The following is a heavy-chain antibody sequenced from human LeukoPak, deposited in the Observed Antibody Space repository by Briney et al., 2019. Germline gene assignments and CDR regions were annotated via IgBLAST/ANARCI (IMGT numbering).Heavy chain of an antibody. V-gene: IGHV3-23*01. Sequence: AGGSLRLSCAASGFTFSSYAMSWVRQGPGKGLEWVSGISGSVGSTYYADSVKGRFTVSRDNSKNTLYLQMNSLRAEDTAVYYCAKDQGYSGYGPGDSWGQGTLVTVSS. J-gene: IGHJ4*02. CDR3: AKDQGYSGYGPGDS. D-gene: IGHD5-12*01. CDR1: GFTFSSYA. CDR2: ISGSVGST.